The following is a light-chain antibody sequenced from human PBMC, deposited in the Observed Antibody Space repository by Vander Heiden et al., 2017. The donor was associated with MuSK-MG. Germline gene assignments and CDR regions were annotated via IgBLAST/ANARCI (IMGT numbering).Light chain of an antibody. J-gene: IGKJ4*01. CDR2: AAS. CDR3: QHANSFPNT. CDR1: QGISSW. V-gene: IGKV1-12*01. Sequence: DMHIAQSPSSVSASVGDRVTITCLASQGISSWLASHQQKPCLAPKLLMYAASSLQSAVRSQFNGCGSLRDFSLTISILHRQDFATSCSQHANSFPNTFGGGTKVEIK.